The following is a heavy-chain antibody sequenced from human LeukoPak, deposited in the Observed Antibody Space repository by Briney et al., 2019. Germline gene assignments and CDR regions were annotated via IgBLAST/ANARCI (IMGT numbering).Heavy chain of an antibody. D-gene: IGHD2-21*02. V-gene: IGHV1-3*04. CDR1: GYTFISYA. J-gene: IGHJ4*02. Sequence: ASVKVSCKASGYTFISYAIHWVRQAPGQRLEWMGWINTGNGNTKYSQKLQGRVTITRDTSASTAYMELNSLRSEDTAVYYCASAHPTGPTGDFYYCELRSSTPLGYWGQGTVVTVSS. CDR2: INTGNGNT. CDR3: ASAHPTGPTGDFYYCELRSSTPLGY.